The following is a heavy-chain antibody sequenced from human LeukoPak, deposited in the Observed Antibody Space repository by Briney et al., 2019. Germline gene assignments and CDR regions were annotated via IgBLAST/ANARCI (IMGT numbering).Heavy chain of an antibody. D-gene: IGHD6-6*01. J-gene: IGHJ4*02. V-gene: IGHV5-51*01. CDR3: ARPVAARDYYFAY. CDR1: GYSFTSYW. CDR2: IYPGDSNT. Sequence: GESLKISCKGSGYSFTSYWIGWVRQMPGKGLEWMGIIYPGDSNTRYSPSFQGQVTISADKPISTAYRQWSSLKASDTAMYYCARPVAARDYYFAYGDRGTLVTVSS.